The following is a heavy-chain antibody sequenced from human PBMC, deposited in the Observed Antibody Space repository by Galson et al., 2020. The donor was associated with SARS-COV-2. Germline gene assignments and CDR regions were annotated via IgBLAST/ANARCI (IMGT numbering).Heavy chain of an antibody. CDR2: ISWNSGSI. Sequence: SLKISCAASGFTFDDYAMHWVRQAPGKGLEWVSGISWNSGSIGYTDSVKGRFTISRDNAKNSLYLQMNSLRAEDTALYYCAKERIVLMVYASGMDVWGQGTTVTVSS. D-gene: IGHD2-8*01. J-gene: IGHJ6*02. CDR3: AKERIVLMVYASGMDV. CDR1: GFTFDDYA. V-gene: IGHV3-9*01.